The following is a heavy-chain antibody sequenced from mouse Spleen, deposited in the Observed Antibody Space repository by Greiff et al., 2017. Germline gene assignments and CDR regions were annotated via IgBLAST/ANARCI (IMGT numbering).Heavy chain of an antibody. J-gene: IGHJ3*01. CDR1: GYTFTSYW. D-gene: IGHD3-2*01. CDR2: IYPGSGST. CDR3: ASQIARYTIFAY. V-gene: IGHV1-55*01. Sequence: QVQLQQPGAELVQPGASVKMSCKASGYTFTSYWITWVKQRPGQGLEWIGDIYPGSGSTNYNEKFKSKATLTVDTSSSTAYMQLSSLTAEDSAVYYCASQIARYTIFAYWGQGTLVTVSA.